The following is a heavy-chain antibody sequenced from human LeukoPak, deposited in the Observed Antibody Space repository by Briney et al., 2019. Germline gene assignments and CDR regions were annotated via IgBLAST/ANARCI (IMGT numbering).Heavy chain of an antibody. CDR1: GFTFDDYA. Sequence: PGRSLRLSCAASGFTFDDYAMHWVRQAPGKGLEWASGIGWNSGSIGYAVSVKGRFTISRDNAKSSLYLQMNSLRAEDMAFYYCAKDSERDTTMVIDYWGQGTLVTVSS. CDR3: AKDSERDTTMVIDY. D-gene: IGHD5-18*01. V-gene: IGHV3-9*03. CDR2: IGWNSGSI. J-gene: IGHJ4*02.